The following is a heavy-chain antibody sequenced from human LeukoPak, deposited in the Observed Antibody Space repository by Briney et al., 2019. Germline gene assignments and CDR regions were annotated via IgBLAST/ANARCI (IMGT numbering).Heavy chain of an antibody. D-gene: IGHD1-26*01. V-gene: IGHV4-4*02. J-gene: IGHJ4*02. CDR3: ARELLGAPTPGAY. CDR2: ISRFGIT. Sequence: SGTLSLTCSVSIESTSGNYWSWVRQAPGKGLEWIGEISRFGITNYHPSLKSRVTMSLDTSKNQFSLELTSVTAADSGVYYCARELLGAPTPGAYWGQGTLVTVSS. CDR1: IESTSGNY.